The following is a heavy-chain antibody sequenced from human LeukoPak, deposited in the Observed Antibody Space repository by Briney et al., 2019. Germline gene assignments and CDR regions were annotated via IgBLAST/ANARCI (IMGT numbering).Heavy chain of an antibody. CDR3: ARDRKYSSSWVDY. CDR1: GGSISSYY. V-gene: IGHV4-59*01. Sequence: SETLSLTCTVSGGSISSYYWSWIRQPPGKGLEWIGYIYYSGSTNYNPSLKSRVTISVDTSKNQFSLKLSSVAAADTAVYYCARDRKYSSSWVDYWSQGTLVTVSS. D-gene: IGHD6-13*01. J-gene: IGHJ4*02. CDR2: IYYSGST.